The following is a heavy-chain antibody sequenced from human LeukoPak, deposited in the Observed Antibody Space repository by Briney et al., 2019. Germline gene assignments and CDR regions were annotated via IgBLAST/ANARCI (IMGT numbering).Heavy chain of an antibody. Sequence: SETLSLTCTVSGGSISSYYWSWIRQPPGKGLEWIGYIYYSGSTNYNPSLKSRVTISVDTSKNQFSLKLSSVTAAGTAVYYCARSYYYDSSGYYRWGQGTLVTVSS. CDR3: ARSYYYDSSGYYR. V-gene: IGHV4-59*01. D-gene: IGHD3-22*01. CDR1: GGSISSYY. J-gene: IGHJ5*02. CDR2: IYYSGST.